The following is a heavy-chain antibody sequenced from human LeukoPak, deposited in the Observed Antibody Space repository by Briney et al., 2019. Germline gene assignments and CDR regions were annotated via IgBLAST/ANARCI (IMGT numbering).Heavy chain of an antibody. J-gene: IGHJ4*02. V-gene: IGHV3-48*02. CDR2: ISSSSSTI. D-gene: IGHD2-15*01. CDR1: GFTFSNFA. CDR3: ARDSIHCSGGSCYPYYFDY. Sequence: GGSLRLSCAASGFTFSNFAMSWVRQAPGKGLEWVSYISSSSSTIYYADSVKGRFTISRDNAKNSLYLQMNSLRDEDTAVYYCARDSIHCSGGSCYPYYFDYWGQGTLVTVSS.